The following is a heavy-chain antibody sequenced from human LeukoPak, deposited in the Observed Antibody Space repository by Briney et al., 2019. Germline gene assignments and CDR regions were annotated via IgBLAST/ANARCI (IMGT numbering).Heavy chain of an antibody. CDR2: ISSSSNI. J-gene: IGHJ6*04. CDR3: ASGRGGI. D-gene: IGHD3-16*01. V-gene: IGHV3-21*01. Sequence: GGSLRLSCAVSGFTFSTYTMIWVRQAPGKGLEWVSAISSSSNIYYTDSVKGRFTISRDNAKNSLYLQINSLRAEDTAVYYCASGRGGIWGKGTTVTVSS. CDR1: GFTFSTYT.